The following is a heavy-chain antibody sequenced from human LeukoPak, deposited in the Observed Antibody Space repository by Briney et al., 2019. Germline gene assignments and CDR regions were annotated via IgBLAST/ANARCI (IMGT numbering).Heavy chain of an antibody. D-gene: IGHD1-26*01. J-gene: IGHJ4*02. V-gene: IGHV1-8*03. CDR1: AYAFTTSD. CDR2: TNPDSGDT. CDR3: TRAWGL. Sequence: ATVSVSSTASAYAFTTSDINWGPHAPGQVLEWMGGTNPDSGDTGYAEKFQDRLTIVGDTSINTAYMELTNLKSEDTAVYYCTRAWGLWGQGTLVTVSS.